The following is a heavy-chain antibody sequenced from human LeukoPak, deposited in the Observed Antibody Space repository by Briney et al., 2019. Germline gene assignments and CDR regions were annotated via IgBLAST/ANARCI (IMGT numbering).Heavy chain of an antibody. CDR2: IYYSGST. Sequence: PSETLSLTCTVSGGSISSYYWSWIRRPPGKGLEWIGYIYYSGSTNYNPSLKSRVTISVDTSKNQFSLKLSSVTAADTAVYYCAREVDSTNDAFDIWGQGTMVTVSS. J-gene: IGHJ3*02. CDR1: GGSISSYY. V-gene: IGHV4-59*12. CDR3: AREVDSTNDAFDI. D-gene: IGHD3-9*01.